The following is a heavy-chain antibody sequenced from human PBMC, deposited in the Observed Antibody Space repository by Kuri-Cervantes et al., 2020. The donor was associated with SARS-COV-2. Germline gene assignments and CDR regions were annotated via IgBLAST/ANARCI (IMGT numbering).Heavy chain of an antibody. CDR1: GYTFTGYY. D-gene: IGHD3-10*01. Sequence: ASVKVSCKASGYTFTGYYMHWVRQAPGQGLEWMGWINPNSGGTNYAQKFQGRVTMTRDTSISTAYMELSRLRSDDTAVYYCARNYGSGSYYPNWFDPWGQGTLVTVSS. V-gene: IGHV1-2*02. CDR3: ARNYGSGSYYPNWFDP. J-gene: IGHJ5*02. CDR2: INPNSGGT.